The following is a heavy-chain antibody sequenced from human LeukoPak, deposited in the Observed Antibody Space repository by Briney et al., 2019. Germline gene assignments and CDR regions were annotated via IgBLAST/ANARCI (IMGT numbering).Heavy chain of an antibody. D-gene: IGHD6-19*01. CDR1: GFTFSSYS. CDR2: ISSSSSTI. Sequence: GGSLRLSCAASGFTFSSYSMNWVRQAPGKGLEWVSSISSSSSTIYYADSVKGRFTISRDNAKNSLYLQMNSLRAEDTAVYYCARERSSGWSDHWGQGTLVTVSS. J-gene: IGHJ5*02. CDR3: ARERSSGWSDH. V-gene: IGHV3-48*01.